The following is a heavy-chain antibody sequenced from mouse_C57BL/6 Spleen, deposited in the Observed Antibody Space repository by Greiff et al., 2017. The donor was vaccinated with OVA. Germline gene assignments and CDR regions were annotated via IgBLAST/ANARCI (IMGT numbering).Heavy chain of an antibody. J-gene: IGHJ3*01. V-gene: IGHV5-6*02. Sequence: EVMLVESGGDLVKPGGSLKLSCAASGFTFSSYGMSWVRQTPDKRLEWVATISSGGSYTYYPDSVKGRFTISRDNAKNTLYLQMSSLKSEDTAMYYCARDDYSNSFAYWGQGTLVTVSA. CDR2: ISSGGSYT. CDR1: GFTFSSYG. CDR3: ARDDYSNSFAY. D-gene: IGHD2-5*01.